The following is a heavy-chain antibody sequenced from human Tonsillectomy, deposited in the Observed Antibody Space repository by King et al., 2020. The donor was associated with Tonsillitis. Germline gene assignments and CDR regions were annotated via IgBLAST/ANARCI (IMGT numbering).Heavy chain of an antibody. CDR1: GGYISSHY. CDR3: AREFCNSTSCYSFDF. CDR2: IYYTGNT. J-gene: IGHJ4*02. V-gene: IGHV4-59*11. Sequence: VQLQESGPGLVKPSETLSLTCTVSGGYISSHYWSWIRQPPGKGLEWIGYIYYTGNTNYNPSLKSRVTLSLDTSKSQFSLRLSSVTAADTAVYYCAREFCNSTSCYSFDFWGQGILVTVSS. D-gene: IGHD2-2*01.